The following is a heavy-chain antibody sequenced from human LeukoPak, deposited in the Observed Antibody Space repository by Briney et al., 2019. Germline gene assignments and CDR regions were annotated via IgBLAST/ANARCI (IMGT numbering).Heavy chain of an antibody. Sequence: SETLSLTCAASGDSVGSSASGNSRWNWVRQPPGKTLEWIGEIYRSGGTHSNPSLRRRVTMSPDRSKNQLTLNVRSVTAADTAVYYCVRDLDDGNYALAFWGQGTLVTVSS. CDR1: GDSVGSSASGNS. CDR3: VRDLDDGNYALAF. CDR2: IYRSGGT. J-gene: IGHJ4*02. D-gene: IGHD4-17*01. V-gene: IGHV4-4*02.